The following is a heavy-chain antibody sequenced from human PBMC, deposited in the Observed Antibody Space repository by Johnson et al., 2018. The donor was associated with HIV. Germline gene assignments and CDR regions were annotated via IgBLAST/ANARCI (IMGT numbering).Heavy chain of an antibody. D-gene: IGHD3-3*01. V-gene: IGHV3-13*01. J-gene: IGHJ3*02. Sequence: VQLVESGGGLVQPGGSLRLSCAASGFTFSSYDMHWVRQATGKGLEWVSAIGTAGDTYYPGSVKGRFTISRENAKNSLYLQMNSLRAEDTAVYYCTRDHYNFWRGDAFDIWGQGTMVTVSS. CDR2: IGTAGDT. CDR3: TRDHYNFWRGDAFDI. CDR1: GFTFSSYD.